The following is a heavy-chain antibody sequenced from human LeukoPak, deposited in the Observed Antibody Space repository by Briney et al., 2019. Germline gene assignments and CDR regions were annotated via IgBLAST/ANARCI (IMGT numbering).Heavy chain of an antibody. CDR1: GFTFSSYG. D-gene: IGHD6-19*01. CDR2: IWYDGSQK. CDR3: TRLYRSGWYVP. V-gene: IGHV3-33*01. J-gene: IGHJ5*02. Sequence: GRSLRLSCGASGFTFSSYGMHWVRQAPGKGLEWVAVIWYDGSQKYYADSVKSRFTISRDNSKNVLYLQMSSLRVEDTAMYYCTRLYRSGWYVPWGQGTLVTVSS.